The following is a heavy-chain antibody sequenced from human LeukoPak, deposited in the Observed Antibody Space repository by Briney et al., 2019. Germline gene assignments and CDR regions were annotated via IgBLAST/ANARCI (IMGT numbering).Heavy chain of an antibody. CDR2: INPNSGGT. J-gene: IGHJ4*02. CDR3: ALWSGYYPPDPDY. D-gene: IGHD3-3*01. Sequence: ASVKVSCKASGYTFTGYYMHWVRQAPGQGLEWMGWINPNSGGTNYAQKFQGRVTMTRDTSISTAYMEPSRLRSDDTAVYYCALWSGYYPPDPDYWGQGTLVTVSS. CDR1: GYTFTGYY. V-gene: IGHV1-2*02.